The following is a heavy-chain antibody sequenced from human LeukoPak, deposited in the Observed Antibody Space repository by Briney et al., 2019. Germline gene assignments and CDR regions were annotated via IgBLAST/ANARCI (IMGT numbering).Heavy chain of an antibody. Sequence: SVKVSCKASGGTFSSYAISWVRQAPGQGLEWMGGIIPIFGTANYAQKFQGRVTITADESTSTAYMKLSSLRSEDTAVYYCARELRPYYYDSSGYWDNWGQGTLVTVSS. J-gene: IGHJ4*02. V-gene: IGHV1-69*13. CDR1: GGTFSSYA. CDR2: IIPIFGTA. D-gene: IGHD3-22*01. CDR3: ARELRPYYYDSSGYWDN.